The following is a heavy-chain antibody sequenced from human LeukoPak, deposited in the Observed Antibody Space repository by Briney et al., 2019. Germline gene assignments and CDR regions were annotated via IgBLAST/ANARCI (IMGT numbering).Heavy chain of an antibody. J-gene: IGHJ3*02. V-gene: IGHV1-69*04. CDR2: IIPILGIA. D-gene: IGHD2-21*02. CDR3: ARDGLAYCGGDRPPEGAFDI. Sequence: ASVKVSCKASGGTFSSYAISWVRQAPGQGLEWMGRIIPILGIANYAQKFQGRVTITADKPTSTAYMELSSLRSEDTAVYYCARDGLAYCGGDRPPEGAFDIWGQGTMVTVSS. CDR1: GGTFSSYA.